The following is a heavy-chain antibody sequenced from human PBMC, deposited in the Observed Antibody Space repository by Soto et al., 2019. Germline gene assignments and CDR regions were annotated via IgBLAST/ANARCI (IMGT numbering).Heavy chain of an antibody. J-gene: IGHJ5*02. D-gene: IGHD3-3*01. Sequence: QVQLVQSGAEVKKPGASVKVSCKASGYTFTSYGISWVRQAPGQGLEWMGWISAYNGNTNYAQKLQGRVTMTTDTTTSTAYMELRSLRSDDTAVYYCANVVGVVSPDINWFDPWGQGTLVTVSS. V-gene: IGHV1-18*01. CDR2: ISAYNGNT. CDR1: GYTFTSYG. CDR3: ANVVGVVSPDINWFDP.